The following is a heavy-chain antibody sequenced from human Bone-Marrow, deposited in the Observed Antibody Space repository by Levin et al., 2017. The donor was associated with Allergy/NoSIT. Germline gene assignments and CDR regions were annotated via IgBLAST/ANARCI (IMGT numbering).Heavy chain of an antibody. D-gene: IGHD4-17*01. Sequence: ASVKVSCKASGYTFTSYYMHWVRQAPGQGLEWMGIINPSGGSTSYAQKFQGRVTMTRDTSTSTVYMELSSLRSEDTAVYYCARDLEEGGGDYVVDYWGQGTLVTVSS. CDR2: INPSGGST. CDR3: ARDLEEGGGDYVVDY. V-gene: IGHV1-46*01. J-gene: IGHJ4*02. CDR1: GYTFTSYY.